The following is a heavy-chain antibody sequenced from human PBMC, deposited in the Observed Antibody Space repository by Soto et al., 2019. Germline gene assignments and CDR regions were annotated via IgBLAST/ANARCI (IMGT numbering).Heavy chain of an antibody. CDR1: GGSISSYY. V-gene: IGHV4-59*01. Sequence: QVQLQESGPGLVKPSETLSLTCTVSGGSISSYYWSWIRQPPGKGLEWIGYIYYSGSTNYNPSLKSRVTMSVDTSKNQFSLKLSSVTAADTAVYYCARGNFDYWGQGTLVSVSS. CDR2: IYYSGST. CDR3: ARGNFDY. J-gene: IGHJ4*02.